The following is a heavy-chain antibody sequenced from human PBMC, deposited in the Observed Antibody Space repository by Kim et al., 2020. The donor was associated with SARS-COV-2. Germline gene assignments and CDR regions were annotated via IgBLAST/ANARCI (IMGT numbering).Heavy chain of an antibody. CDR3: AKSDTLAMVSY. CDR2: K. J-gene: IGHJ4*02. D-gene: IGHD5-18*01. Sequence: KYYADSVKGRFTISRDNSKNTLYLQMNSLRAEDTAVYYCAKSDTLAMVSYWGQGTLVTVSS. V-gene: IGHV3-23*01.